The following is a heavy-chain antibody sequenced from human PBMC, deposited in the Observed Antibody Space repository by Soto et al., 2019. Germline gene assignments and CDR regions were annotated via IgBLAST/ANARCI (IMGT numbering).Heavy chain of an antibody. Sequence: QVQLVQSGAEVKKPGASVKVSCKASGYTFTSYDINWVRQATGQGLEWMGWMNPNSGNTGYAQKFQGRVTMTRNTSISTAYMELSSLRSEDTAVYYCARGLNTVDLSGNYYYYMDVWGKGTTVTVSS. CDR3: ARGLNTVDLSGNYYYYMDV. D-gene: IGHD4-4*01. J-gene: IGHJ6*03. CDR1: GYTFTSYD. CDR2: MNPNSGNT. V-gene: IGHV1-8*01.